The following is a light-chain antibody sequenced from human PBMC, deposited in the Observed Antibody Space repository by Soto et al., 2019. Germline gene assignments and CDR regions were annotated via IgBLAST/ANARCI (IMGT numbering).Light chain of an antibody. V-gene: IGKV1-5*01. CDR2: DAS. J-gene: IGKJ4*01. CDR3: QQYDNYPLT. CDR1: QSINNW. Sequence: DIQMNQSPSTLSASVGDRVTITCRASQSINNWLAWYPQKPGKAPKFLIYDASNLESGVPSRFSGSASGTEFTLTISSLQPDDFATYDCQQYDNYPLTFGGGTKVDI.